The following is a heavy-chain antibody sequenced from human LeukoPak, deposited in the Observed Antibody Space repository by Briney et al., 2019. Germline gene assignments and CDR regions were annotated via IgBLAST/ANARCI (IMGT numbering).Heavy chain of an antibody. CDR1: GDSNSFYY. CDR3: ARCDLMGASDFDY. CDR2: IYYSGST. V-gene: IGHV4-59*01. D-gene: IGHD1-26*01. J-gene: IGHJ4*02. Sequence: KSSETLSLTCSVSGDSNSFYYWSWIRQPPGKGLEWIGYIYYSGSTNYNPSLKSRVTISVDTSKNQFSLKLSSVTAADTAVYYCARCDLMGASDFDYWGQGTLVTVSS.